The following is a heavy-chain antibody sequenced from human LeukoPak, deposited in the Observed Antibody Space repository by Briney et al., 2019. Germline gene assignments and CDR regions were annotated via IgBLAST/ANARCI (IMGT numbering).Heavy chain of an antibody. D-gene: IGHD1-14*01. V-gene: IGHV4-39*07. CDR1: GGSISSSSYY. Sequence: SETLSLTCTVSGGSISSSSYYWGWIRQPPGKGLEWIGSIYHSGSTNYNPSLKSRVTISVDKSKNQFSLKLSSVTAADTAVYYCARQAGIHPGYWGQGTLVTVSS. CDR3: ARQAGIHPGY. CDR2: IYHSGST. J-gene: IGHJ4*02.